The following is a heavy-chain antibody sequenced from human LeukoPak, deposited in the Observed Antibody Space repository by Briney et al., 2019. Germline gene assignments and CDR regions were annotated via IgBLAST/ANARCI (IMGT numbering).Heavy chain of an antibody. D-gene: IGHD3-22*01. J-gene: IGHJ6*03. CDR1: GGSITNYY. CDR2: VHYSGST. V-gene: IGHV4-59*12. Sequence: SETLSLTCTVSGGSITNYYWNWIRQPPGKGLEWIGYVHYSGSTNYNPSLKSRVTISVETSKNQFSLKLTSVTAADTAVYYCARDIGMIDYYYYYMDVWGKGTTVTVSS. CDR3: ARDIGMIDYYYYYMDV.